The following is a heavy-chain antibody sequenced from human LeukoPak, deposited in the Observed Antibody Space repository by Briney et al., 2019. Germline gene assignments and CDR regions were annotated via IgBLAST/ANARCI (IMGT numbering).Heavy chain of an antibody. Sequence: SETLSLTCTVSGGSISSYYWSWIRQSPGKGLECIGYIHYTGSTNYNPSLKSRVTISVDTSKNQFSLKLSSVTAADTAVYYCATHSGNQYYFDYWGQGTLVTVSS. V-gene: IGHV4-59*12. D-gene: IGHD3-10*01. J-gene: IGHJ4*02. CDR1: GGSISSYY. CDR2: IHYTGST. CDR3: ATHSGNQYYFDY.